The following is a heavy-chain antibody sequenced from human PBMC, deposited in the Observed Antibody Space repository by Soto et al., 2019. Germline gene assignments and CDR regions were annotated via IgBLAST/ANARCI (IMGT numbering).Heavy chain of an antibody. CDR3: ARGRTTVPAFDY. V-gene: IGHV1-18*01. CDR2: ISAYIGNT. Sequence: ASVKVSCKASGYTFTSYDINWVRQAPGQGLEWMGWISAYIGNTNYAQKLQGRVTMTTDTSTSTAYMELRSLRSDDTAVYYCARGRTTVPAFDYWGQGTLVTVSS. D-gene: IGHD4-4*01. J-gene: IGHJ4*02. CDR1: GYTFTSYD.